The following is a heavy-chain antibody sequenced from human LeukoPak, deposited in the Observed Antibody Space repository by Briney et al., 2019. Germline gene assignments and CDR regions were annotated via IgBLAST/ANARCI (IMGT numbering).Heavy chain of an antibody. CDR1: GYSISSGYY. V-gene: IGHV4-38-2*01. Sequence: SETLSLTCAVSGYSISSGYYWGWIRQPPGKGLEWIGSIYHSGSTYYNPPLKSRVTISVDTSKNQFSLKLSSVTAADTAVYYCARLVSYYDSSGYYYYYYYYYMDVWGKGTTVTVSS. CDR3: ARLVSYYDSSGYYYYYYYYYMDV. D-gene: IGHD3-22*01. J-gene: IGHJ6*03. CDR2: IYHSGST.